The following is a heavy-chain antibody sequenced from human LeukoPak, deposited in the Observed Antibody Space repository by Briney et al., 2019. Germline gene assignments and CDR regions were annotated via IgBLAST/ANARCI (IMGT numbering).Heavy chain of an antibody. J-gene: IGHJ6*03. CDR1: GGSIGSSSYY. V-gene: IGHV4-39*01. Sequence: SETLSLTFTVSGGSIGSSSYYWGWIRQPPGKGLEWIGSIYYSGSTYYNPSLKSRVTISVDTSKNQFSLKLSSVTAADTAVYYCARARVNYYYYYMDVWGKGTTVTVSS. CDR2: IYYSGST. CDR3: ARARVNYYYYYMDV. D-gene: IGHD3-10*01.